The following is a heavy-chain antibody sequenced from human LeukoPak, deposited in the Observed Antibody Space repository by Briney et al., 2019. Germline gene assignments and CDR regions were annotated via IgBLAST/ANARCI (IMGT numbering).Heavy chain of an antibody. CDR2: ISGSGGST. CDR1: GFTFSKDD. J-gene: IGHJ4*02. CDR3: AKAGSVRITMIVVDPYYFDY. V-gene: IGHV3-23*01. D-gene: IGHD3-22*01. Sequence: GGSLRLSCAASGFTFSKDDFHWVRQAPGKGLEWVSAISGSGGSTYYADSVKGRFTISRDNSKNTLYLQMNSLRAEDTAVYYCAKAGSVRITMIVVDPYYFDYWGQGTLVTVSS.